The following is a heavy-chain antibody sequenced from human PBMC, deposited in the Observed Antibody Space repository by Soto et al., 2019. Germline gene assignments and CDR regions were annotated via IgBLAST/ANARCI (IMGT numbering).Heavy chain of an antibody. CDR3: AKDSVGARSGYAILPDY. D-gene: IGHD3-22*01. J-gene: IGHJ4*02. Sequence: QVQLVESGGGVVQPGRSLRLSCAASGFTFSSYGMHWVRQAPGKGLEWVAVISYDGSNKYYADSVKGRFTISRDNSKNTLYLQMNSLRAEDTAVYYCAKDSVGARSGYAILPDYWGQGTLVTVSS. CDR2: ISYDGSNK. CDR1: GFTFSSYG. V-gene: IGHV3-30*18.